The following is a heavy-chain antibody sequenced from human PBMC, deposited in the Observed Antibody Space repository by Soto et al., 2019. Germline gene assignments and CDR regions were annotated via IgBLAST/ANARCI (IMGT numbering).Heavy chain of an antibody. V-gene: IGHV1-46*03. J-gene: IGHJ4*02. CDR1: GYTFTSYY. CDR2: INPSGGST. D-gene: IGHD3-16*02. CDR3: AVRNTFGGVIYDY. Sequence: GASVKVSCXASGYTFTSYYMHWVRQAPGQGLEWMGIINPSGGSTSYAQKFQGRVTMTRDTSTSTVYMGLSSLRSEDTAVYYCAVRNTFGGVIYDYWGQGTLVTVSS.